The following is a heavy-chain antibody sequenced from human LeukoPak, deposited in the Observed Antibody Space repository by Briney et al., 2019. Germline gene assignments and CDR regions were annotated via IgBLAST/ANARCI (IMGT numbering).Heavy chain of an antibody. CDR2: IKEET. CDR1: GFTFSRYW. Sequence: PGGSLRLSCAASGFTFSRYWMSWVRQAPGKGLEWVANIKEETYYVDSVKGRFTISRDNPKNSLYLQMNSLRAEDTAVYYCARSMEDVWTLDIWGQGTMVTVSS. V-gene: IGHV3-7*01. D-gene: IGHD2-8*01. J-gene: IGHJ3*02. CDR3: ARSMEDVWTLDI.